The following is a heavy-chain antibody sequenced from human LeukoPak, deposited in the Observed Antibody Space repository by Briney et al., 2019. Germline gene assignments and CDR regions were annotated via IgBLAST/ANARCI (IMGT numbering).Heavy chain of an antibody. Sequence: GGSLRLSCAASGFSFSNYAMSWVRQAPGKGLDWVSAISGSGSNTWYADSVNGRFTISRDNSRNTLYLQMNGLRAEDTALYYCARFRVVPAVTNWFDPWGQGTLVTVSS. CDR1: GFSFSNYA. D-gene: IGHD2-2*01. CDR2: ISGSGSNT. J-gene: IGHJ5*02. CDR3: ARFRVVPAVTNWFDP. V-gene: IGHV3-23*01.